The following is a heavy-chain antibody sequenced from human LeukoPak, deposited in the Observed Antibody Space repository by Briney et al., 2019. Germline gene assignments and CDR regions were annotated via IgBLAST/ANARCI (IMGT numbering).Heavy chain of an antibody. CDR1: GYTFTSYD. D-gene: IGHD3-3*01. J-gene: IGHJ6*02. V-gene: IGHV1-8*01. CDR2: MNPNSGNT. CDR3: ARSPEILRFLEWLPPNYYYGMDV. Sequence: ASVKVSCRASGYTFTSYDINWVRQATGQGREWMGWMNPNSGNTGYAQKFQGRVTMTRNTSISTAYMELSSLRSEDTAVYYCARSPEILRFLEWLPPNYYYGMDVWGQGTTVTVSS.